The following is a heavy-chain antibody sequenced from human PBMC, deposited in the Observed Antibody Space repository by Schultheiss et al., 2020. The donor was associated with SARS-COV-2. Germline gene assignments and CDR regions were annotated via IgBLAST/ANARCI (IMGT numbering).Heavy chain of an antibody. CDR3: ARAEGSDDPFDP. CDR2: IYYSGSI. V-gene: IGHV4-59*01. D-gene: IGHD1-1*01. J-gene: IGHJ5*02. CDR1: GGSFSGYY. Sequence: SETLSLTCAVYGGSFSGYYWSWIRQPPGKGLKYMGYIYYSGSISYNPSLKSRVTISVDTSKNTFSLKLSSVTAADTAVYYCARAEGSDDPFDPWGQGTLVTVSS.